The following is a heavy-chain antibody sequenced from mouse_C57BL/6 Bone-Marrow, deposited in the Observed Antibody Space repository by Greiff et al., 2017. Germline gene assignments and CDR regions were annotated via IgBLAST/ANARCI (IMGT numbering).Heavy chain of an antibody. Sequence: VQLQQSGAELVKPGASVKMSCKASGYTFTSYWITWVKQRPGQGLEWIGEIYPGSGSPNYNEKFQGKSTLTVDNSSSTASMQLSILTSEYAAVYYCARSDYCSRDYWGQGTLVTVSA. V-gene: IGHV1-55*01. J-gene: IGHJ3*01. CDR3: ARSDYCSRDY. D-gene: IGHD1-1*01. CDR2: IYPGSGSP. CDR1: GYTFTSYW.